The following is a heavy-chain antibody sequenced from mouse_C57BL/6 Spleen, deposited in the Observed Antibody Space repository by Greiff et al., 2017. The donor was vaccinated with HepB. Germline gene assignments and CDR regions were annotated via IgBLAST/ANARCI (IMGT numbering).Heavy chain of an antibody. J-gene: IGHJ3*01. CDR2: IYPGNSDT. V-gene: IGHV1-5*01. CDR3: TTPYST. Sequence: SFPTSFYPFPLYCLHFVQHRPGQGLEWIGAIYPGNSDTSYNQKFKGKAKLTAVTSASTAYMELSSLTNEDSAVYYCTTPYSTWGQGTLVTVSA. D-gene: IGHD2-5*01. CDR1: FYPFPLYC.